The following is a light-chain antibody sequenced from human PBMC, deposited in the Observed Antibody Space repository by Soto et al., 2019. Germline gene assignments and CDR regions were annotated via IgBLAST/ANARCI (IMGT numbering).Light chain of an antibody. V-gene: IGLV1-51*01. J-gene: IGLJ2*01. CDR3: GTWDSSLSVGR. CDR1: SSNIGDNY. CDR2: DNN. Sequence: QSVLTQPPSLSAAPGQKVTISCSGSSSNIGDNYVSWYQQLPGTAPKLLLYDNNKRPSGIPDRFSGSKSGTSATLDITGLQTGDEADYYCGTWDSSLSVGRLGGGTKLTVL.